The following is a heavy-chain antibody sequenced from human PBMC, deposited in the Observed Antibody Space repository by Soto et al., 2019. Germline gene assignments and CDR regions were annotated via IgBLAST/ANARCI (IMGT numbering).Heavy chain of an antibody. J-gene: IGHJ4*02. V-gene: IGHV4-34*01. CDR3: ARGQVVAAQH. D-gene: IGHD2-15*01. CDR2: INHSGST. CDR1: GGSFSGYY. Sequence: PSETLSLTCAVYGGSFSGYYWNWIRQPPGKGLEWIGEINHSGSTNYNPSLKSRVTISVDTSKNQFSLKLGSVTAADTAVYYCARGQVVAAQHWGQGTLVTVSS.